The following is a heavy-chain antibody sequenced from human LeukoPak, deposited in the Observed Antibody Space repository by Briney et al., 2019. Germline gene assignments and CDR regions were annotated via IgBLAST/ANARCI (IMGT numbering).Heavy chain of an antibody. V-gene: IGHV4-30-2*01. Sequence: PSQTLPLTCAVFGGSFSSGGYPWSWIRQPPGKGLEWIGYICHTGATYYNPSLKSRVTISVDKSKNLLSLNLTSVTAADTAVYYCARSSTADFDLWGRGTLVTVSS. D-gene: IGHD2-2*01. J-gene: IGHJ2*01. CDR1: GGSFSSGGYP. CDR3: ARSSTADFDL. CDR2: ICHTGAT.